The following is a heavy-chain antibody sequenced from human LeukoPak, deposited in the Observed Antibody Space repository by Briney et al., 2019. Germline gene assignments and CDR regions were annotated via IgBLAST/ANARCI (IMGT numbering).Heavy chain of an antibody. D-gene: IGHD1-1*01. CDR1: GFTFSDYF. Sequence: GGSLRLSCAASGFTFSDYFMSWIRQAPGKGLEWVSYISSSGSTIYYADSVKGRFTISRDNAKNSLYLQMNSLRAEDTAVYYCARAHHGTPAGTPNWFDPWGQGTLVTVSS. J-gene: IGHJ5*02. CDR2: ISSSGSTI. CDR3: ARAHHGTPAGTPNWFDP. V-gene: IGHV3-11*01.